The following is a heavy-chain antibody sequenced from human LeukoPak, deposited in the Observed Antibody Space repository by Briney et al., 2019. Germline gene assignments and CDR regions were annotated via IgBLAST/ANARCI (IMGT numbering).Heavy chain of an antibody. V-gene: IGHV4-30-4*01. J-gene: IGHJ5*02. CDR3: AREDGNYVYNWFDP. CDR1: GGSISSGDYY. D-gene: IGHD4-17*01. Sequence: PSETLSPTCTVSGGSISSGDYYWSWIRQPPGKGLEWIGYIYYSGSTYYNPSLKSRVTISVDTSKNQFSLKLSSVTAADTAVYYCAREDGNYVYNWFDPWGQGTLVTVSS. CDR2: IYYSGST.